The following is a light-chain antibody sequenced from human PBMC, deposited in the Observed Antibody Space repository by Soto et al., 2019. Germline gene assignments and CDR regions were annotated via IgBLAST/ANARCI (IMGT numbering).Light chain of an antibody. CDR2: CVS. CDR3: QQYHDGPPEVT. J-gene: IGKJ4*01. CDR1: QTVSSN. V-gene: IGKV3D-15*01. Sequence: EIVLTQAPTTLSVSPGERATLSCRASQTVSSNLSWYQQKPGQPPSLLMSCVSTRATAIPARFSGSGSGTEFTLTISSLQSEDFAVYYCQQYHDGPPEVTFGGGTKVEIK.